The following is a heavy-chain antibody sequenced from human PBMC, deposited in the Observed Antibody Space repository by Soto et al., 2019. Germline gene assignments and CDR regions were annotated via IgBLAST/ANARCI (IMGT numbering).Heavy chain of an antibody. CDR1: GYTFTSYG. CDR2: ISAYNGNT. CDR3: AMSLLVGDGLEGESD. Sequence: QVQLVQSGAEVKKPGASVKVSCKASGYTFTSYGISWVRQAPGQGLEWMGWISAYNGNTNYAQKLQGRVTMTTDTSTGTAYMELSCLRSGDTTVYYWAMSLLVGDGLEGESDWGQGTLVTVSS. D-gene: IGHD2-21*01. V-gene: IGHV1-18*01. J-gene: IGHJ4*02.